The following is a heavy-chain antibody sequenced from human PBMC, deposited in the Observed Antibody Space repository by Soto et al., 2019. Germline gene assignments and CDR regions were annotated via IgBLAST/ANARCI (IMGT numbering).Heavy chain of an antibody. CDR3: AAGHPAVDTARPKPGWFDP. J-gene: IGHJ5*02. Sequence: PSETLSLTCTVSGVSISSGGYYWSWIRQHPGKGLEWIGYIYYSGSTYYNPSLKSRVTISVDTSKNQFSLKLSSVTAADTAVYYCAAGHPAVDTARPKPGWFDPWGQGTLVTVSS. D-gene: IGHD5-18*01. CDR1: GVSISSGGYY. V-gene: IGHV4-31*03. CDR2: IYYSGST.